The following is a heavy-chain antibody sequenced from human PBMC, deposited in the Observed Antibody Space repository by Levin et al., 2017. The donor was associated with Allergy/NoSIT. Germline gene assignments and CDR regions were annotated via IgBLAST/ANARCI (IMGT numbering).Heavy chain of an antibody. CDR1: GFNFRNAF. V-gene: IGHV3-15*01. CDR3: VWENRRMISGSYSYFYDY. Sequence: SCAGSGFNFRNAFMSWVRQAPGKGLEWVGRIKSYGGGGATEYAAPVKGRVTISRDDSRTELYLQMNGLRTDDTAVYYCVWENRRMISGSYSYFYDYWGQGTLVTVSS. D-gene: IGHD3-22*01. J-gene: IGHJ4*02. CDR2: IKSYGGGGAT.